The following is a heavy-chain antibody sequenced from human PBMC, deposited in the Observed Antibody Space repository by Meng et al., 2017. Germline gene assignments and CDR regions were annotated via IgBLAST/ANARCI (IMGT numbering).Heavy chain of an antibody. J-gene: IGHJ3*02. CDR1: GYSFTSYW. CDR3: ARHLSSGWYDRGAFDI. CDR2: IYPGDSDT. V-gene: IGHV5-51*01. D-gene: IGHD6-19*01. Sequence: GGSLRLSCKGSGYSFTSYWIGWVRQMHGKGLEWMGIIYPGDSDTRYSPSFQGQVTVSADKSISPAYLQWSSLKASDTAMYYCARHLSSGWYDRGAFDIWGQGTMVTVSS.